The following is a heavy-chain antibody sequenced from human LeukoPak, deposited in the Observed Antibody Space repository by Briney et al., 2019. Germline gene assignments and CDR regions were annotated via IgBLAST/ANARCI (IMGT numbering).Heavy chain of an antibody. CDR3: ARVGYYSSGPFSYFDY. CDR1: VFTFSRYA. V-gene: IGHV3-30-3*01. CDR2: ISYDGSNE. J-gene: IGHJ4*02. D-gene: IGHD3-10*01. Sequence: GRSLRLSCAASVFTFSRYAMHWVRQAPGKGLEWVAVISYDGSNEYYADSVKGRFTISRDSSENTLYLQMNSLRVEDTAVQYCARVGYYSSGPFSYFDYWGQGTLVTVSS.